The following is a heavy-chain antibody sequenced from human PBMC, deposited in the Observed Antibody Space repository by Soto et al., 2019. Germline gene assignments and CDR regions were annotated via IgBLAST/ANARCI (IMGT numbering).Heavy chain of an antibody. Sequence: SVKVSCKASGFTFTSSAVQWVRQARGQRLEWIGWIVVGSGNTNYAQKFQGRVTITRDMSTSTAYMELSSLRSEDTAVYYCAAGKSSYSSSSGMDVWGQGTTVTVSS. CDR1: GFTFTSSA. CDR3: AAGKSSYSSSSGMDV. CDR2: IVVGSGNT. V-gene: IGHV1-58*01. D-gene: IGHD6-6*01. J-gene: IGHJ6*02.